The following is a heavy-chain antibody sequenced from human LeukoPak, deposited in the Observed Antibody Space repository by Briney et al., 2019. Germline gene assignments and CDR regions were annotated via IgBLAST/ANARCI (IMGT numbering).Heavy chain of an antibody. CDR2: IIPIFGTA. CDR3: ARALDYYDSSGRHAFDI. J-gene: IGHJ3*02. D-gene: IGHD3-22*01. Sequence: ASVKVSCKVSGYTLTELSMHWVRQAPGQGLEWMGGIIPIFGTANYAQKFQGRVTITADESTSTAYMELSSLRSEDTAVYYCARALDYYDSSGRHAFDIWGQGTMVTVSS. V-gene: IGHV1-69*13. CDR1: GYTLTELS.